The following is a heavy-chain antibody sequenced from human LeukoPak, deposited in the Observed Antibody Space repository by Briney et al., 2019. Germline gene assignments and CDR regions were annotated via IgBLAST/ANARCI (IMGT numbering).Heavy chain of an antibody. CDR1: GFTFSTYW. CDR3: ARPLTIAGTWNFQN. Sequence: GGSLRLSCVASGFTFSTYWMSWVRQAPGKGLEWVANIRQDGSDKYYLDSVRGRFTISRDNADNPLFLEMNSLREEDTAVYYCARPLTIAGTWNFQNWGQGTLVTVFS. D-gene: IGHD1-20*01. J-gene: IGHJ1*01. CDR2: IRQDGSDK. V-gene: IGHV3-7*01.